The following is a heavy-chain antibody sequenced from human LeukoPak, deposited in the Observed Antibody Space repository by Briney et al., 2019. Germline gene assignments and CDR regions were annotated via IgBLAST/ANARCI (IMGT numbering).Heavy chain of an antibody. CDR2: ISSSSSYI. CDR1: GFTFSSYS. D-gene: IGHD4-11*01. V-gene: IGHV3-21*01. CDR3: ARKGEDDYSDSRNRDYYGMDV. Sequence: PGGSLRLSCAASGFTFSSYSMNWVRQAPGKGLEWVSSISSSSSYIYYADSVKGRFTISRDNSKNTLYLQMNSLRAEDTAVYYCARKGEDDYSDSRNRDYYGMDVWGQGTTVTVSS. J-gene: IGHJ6*02.